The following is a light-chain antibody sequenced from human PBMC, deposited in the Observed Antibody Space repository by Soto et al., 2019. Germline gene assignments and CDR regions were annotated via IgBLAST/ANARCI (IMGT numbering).Light chain of an antibody. J-gene: IGLJ2*01. V-gene: IGLV2-14*01. CDR3: RSYISSSTFVV. CDR2: EVS. Sequence: QSALTQPASVSGSPGQSITISCTGTSSDVGGYNYVSWYQHHPGKAPKLMIYEVSNRPSGVSNRFSGSKSGNTASLTISGLQAEDEADYYCRSYISSSTFVVFGGGTKLNVL. CDR1: SSDVGGYNY.